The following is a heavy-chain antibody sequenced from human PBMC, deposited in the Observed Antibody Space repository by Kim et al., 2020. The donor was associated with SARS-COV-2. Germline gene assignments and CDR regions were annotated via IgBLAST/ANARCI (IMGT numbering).Heavy chain of an antibody. CDR1: GYTFTSYY. CDR3: ARDLGPIEVTMVRGVIVY. Sequence: ASVKVSCKASGYTFTSYYMHWVRQAPGQGLEWMGIINPSGGSTSYAQKFQGRVTMTRDTSTSTVYMELSSLRSEDTAVYYCARDLGPIEVTMVRGVIVYWGQGTLVTVSS. V-gene: IGHV1-46*01. CDR2: INPSGGST. D-gene: IGHD3-10*01. J-gene: IGHJ4*02.